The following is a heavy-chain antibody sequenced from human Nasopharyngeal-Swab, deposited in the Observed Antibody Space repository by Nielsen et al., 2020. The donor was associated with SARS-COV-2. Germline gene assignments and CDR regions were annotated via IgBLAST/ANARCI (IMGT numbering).Heavy chain of an antibody. CDR3: AKNSDSSGYYSGGIDRYYYYGMDV. CDR1: GFTFSSYG. Sequence: GGSLRLSCAASGFTFSSYGMHWVRQAPGKGLEWVAVISYDGSNKYYADSVKGRFTISRDNSKNTLYLQMNSLRAEDTAVYYCAKNSDSSGYYSGGIDRYYYYGMDVWGQGTTVTVSS. D-gene: IGHD3-22*01. CDR2: ISYDGSNK. J-gene: IGHJ6*02. V-gene: IGHV3-30*18.